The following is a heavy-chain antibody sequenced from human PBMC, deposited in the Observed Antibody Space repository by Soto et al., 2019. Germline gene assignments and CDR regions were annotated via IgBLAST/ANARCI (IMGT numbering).Heavy chain of an antibody. V-gene: IGHV1-8*01. CDR2: MNPNTGNS. CDR3: ARRAETNSWNGFGADKYYFDF. J-gene: IGHJ4*02. CDR1: GYTFTSYD. D-gene: IGHD1-20*01. Sequence: ASVKVSCKASGYTFTSYDIYWVRQATGQGLEWMGWMNPNTGNSGYAQKFQGRVTMTSDTSINTVHMELSSLRSEDTAVYYCARRAETNSWNGFGADKYYFDFWGQGTLVTVSS.